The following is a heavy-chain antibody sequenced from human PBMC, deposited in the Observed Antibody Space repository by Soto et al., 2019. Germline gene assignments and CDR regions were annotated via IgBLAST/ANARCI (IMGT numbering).Heavy chain of an antibody. Sequence: SETLSLTCTVSGGSISSSSYYWGWIRQPPGKGLEWIGSIYYSGSTYYNPSLKSRVTISVDTSKNQFSLKLSSVTAADTAVYYCVEGGWGKDFDYWGQGTLVTVSS. CDR3: VEGGWGKDFDY. V-gene: IGHV4-39*01. D-gene: IGHD6-19*01. CDR2: IYYSGST. J-gene: IGHJ4*02. CDR1: GGSISSSSYY.